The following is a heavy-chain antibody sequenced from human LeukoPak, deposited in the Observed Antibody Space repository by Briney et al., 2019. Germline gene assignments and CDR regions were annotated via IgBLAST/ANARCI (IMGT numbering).Heavy chain of an antibody. CDR2: ISAYNGNT. CDR1: GYTFTSYG. Sequence: GASVKVSCKASGYTFTSYGISWVRQAPGQGLEWMGWISAYNGNTNYAQKLQGRVTMTTDTSTSTSYMELRSLRSDDTAVYYCARGGYYYDSSGYSDYWGQGTLVTVPS. J-gene: IGHJ4*02. CDR3: ARGGYYYDSSGYSDY. D-gene: IGHD3-22*01. V-gene: IGHV1-18*01.